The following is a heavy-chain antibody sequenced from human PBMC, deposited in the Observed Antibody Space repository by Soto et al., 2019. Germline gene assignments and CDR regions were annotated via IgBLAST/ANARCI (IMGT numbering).Heavy chain of an antibody. J-gene: IGHJ4*02. CDR3: AKDRNKAASSSYFGY. V-gene: IGHV3-30*18. D-gene: IGHD6-6*01. CDR1: GFTFSSYG. Sequence: GGSLRLSCAASGFTFSSYGMHWVRQAPGKGLEWVAVISYDGSNKYYADSVKGRFTISRDNSKNTLYLQMNSLRAEDTAVYYCAKDRNKAASSSYFGYWGQGTLVTVSS. CDR2: ISYDGSNK.